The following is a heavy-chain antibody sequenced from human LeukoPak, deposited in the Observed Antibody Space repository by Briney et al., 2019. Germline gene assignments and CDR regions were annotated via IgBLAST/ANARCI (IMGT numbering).Heavy chain of an antibody. Sequence: SETLSLTCGVSGYSISSGYYWGWIRQSPRKGLEWIVNIYRSGSTYYNPSLKSRVTISVDTSKNQFSLRLTSVTSADTDVYYCARRDRWFDPWGQGTLVTVSS. CDR2: IYRSGST. CDR3: ARRDRWFDP. V-gene: IGHV4-38-2*01. J-gene: IGHJ5*02. CDR1: GYSISSGYY.